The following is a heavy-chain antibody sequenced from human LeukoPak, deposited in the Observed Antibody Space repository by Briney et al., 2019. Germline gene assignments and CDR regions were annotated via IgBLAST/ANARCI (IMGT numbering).Heavy chain of an antibody. CDR3: ARDVPGSGVNLDF. CDR2: IYHSGTT. J-gene: IGHJ4*02. D-gene: IGHD3-10*01. V-gene: IGHV4-4*02. Sequence: SETLSLTCAVSGGSIGDSYWWTWVRQPPGKGLEWIGEIYHSGTTNYNPSLKGRVTISLDKSKNPFSLKLSSMTAADTAVYYCARDVPGSGVNLDFWGQGTLVTVSS. CDR1: GGSIGDSYW.